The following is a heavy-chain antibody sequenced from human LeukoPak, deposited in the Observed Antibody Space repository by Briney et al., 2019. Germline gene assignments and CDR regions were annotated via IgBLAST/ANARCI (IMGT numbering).Heavy chain of an antibody. J-gene: IGHJ4*02. CDR3: ARFSSGWSPSGFDY. D-gene: IGHD6-19*01. Sequence: PGGSLRLSCAASGFTFSSYEMNWVRQAPGKGLEWVSYISSSGSTIYYADSVKGRFTISRDNAKNTLYLQMNSLRVEDTAVYYCARFSSGWSPSGFDYWGQGTPVTVSS. CDR1: GFTFSSYE. V-gene: IGHV3-48*03. CDR2: ISSSGSTI.